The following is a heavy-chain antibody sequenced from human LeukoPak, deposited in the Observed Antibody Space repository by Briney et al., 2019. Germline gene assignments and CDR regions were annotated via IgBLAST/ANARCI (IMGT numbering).Heavy chain of an antibody. CDR1: GFTFSNYR. CDR2: ISPDEINT. CDR3: ASSPVPAAIDYYYMDV. Sequence: GGSLRLSCAASGFTFSNYRMHWVRQGPGKGLVWVSRISPDEINTNYADSVKGRFTISRDNSKNTLYLQMNSLRAEDTAVYYCASSPVPAAIDYYYMDVWGKGTTVTVSS. V-gene: IGHV3-74*01. D-gene: IGHD2-2*02. J-gene: IGHJ6*03.